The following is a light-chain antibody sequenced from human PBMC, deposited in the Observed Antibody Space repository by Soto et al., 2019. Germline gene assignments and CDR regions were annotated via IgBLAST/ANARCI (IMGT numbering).Light chain of an antibody. V-gene: IGKV3-20*01. CDR1: QSVTSSF. CDR3: QQCCGSPLFS. J-gene: IGKJ3*01. CDR2: TTS. Sequence: EIVMTQSPGTLSVSPGERATLSCTASQSVTSSFLAWYQRKPGQAPRLLIHTTSIRATDIPDMFSGSGSGTDFTLTISRLQPEDSAVYYCQQCCGSPLFSFGPGTRVDI.